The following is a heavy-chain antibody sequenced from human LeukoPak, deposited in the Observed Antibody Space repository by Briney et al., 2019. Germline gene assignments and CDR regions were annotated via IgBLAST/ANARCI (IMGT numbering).Heavy chain of an antibody. CDR1: GYTFTSYD. Sequence: ASVKVSCKASGYTFTSYDINWVRQATGQGLEWMGWMDPNSGNTGYAQKFQGRVTMTRSTSISTAYMELSSLRSEDTAVYYCARVGGGSSFVYYYYGMDVWGQGTTVTVSS. V-gene: IGHV1-8*01. J-gene: IGHJ6*02. CDR2: MDPNSGNT. CDR3: ARVGGGSSFVYYYYGMDV. D-gene: IGHD6-6*01.